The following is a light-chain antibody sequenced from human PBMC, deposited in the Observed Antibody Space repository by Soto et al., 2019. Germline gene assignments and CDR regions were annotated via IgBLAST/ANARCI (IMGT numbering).Light chain of an antibody. CDR3: QQSYSTPWT. CDR1: ETIARY. CDR2: AAS. Sequence: DIQLTQSPSSLSASVGDRVTITCRASETIARYLNWYQQKPGKAPNLLIYAASTLKSGFPSRFSGTGSGTDFTLTISRLQPEDFATYYCQQSYSTPWTFGQGTKVDIK. J-gene: IGKJ1*01. V-gene: IGKV1-39*01.